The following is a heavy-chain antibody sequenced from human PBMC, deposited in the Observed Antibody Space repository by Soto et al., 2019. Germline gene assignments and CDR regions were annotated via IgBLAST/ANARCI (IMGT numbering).Heavy chain of an antibody. J-gene: IGHJ4*02. CDR3: ARSYYGSGSYHYYFDY. V-gene: IGHV4-30-2*01. CDR1: GGSISSGGYS. Sequence: PSETLSLTCAVSGGSISSGGYSWSWIRQPPGKGPEWIGYIYHSGSTYYNPSLKSRVTISVDRSKNQFSLKLSSVTAADTAVYYCARSYYGSGSYHYYFDYWGQGTLVTVSS. CDR2: IYHSGST. D-gene: IGHD3-10*01.